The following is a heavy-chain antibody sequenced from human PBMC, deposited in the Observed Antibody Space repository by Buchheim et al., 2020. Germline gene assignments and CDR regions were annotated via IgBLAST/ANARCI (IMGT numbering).Heavy chain of an antibody. CDR1: GFTFRSYG. D-gene: IGHD6-13*01. J-gene: IGHJ4*02. CDR2: ISYDGSNK. CDR3: AKDRDSYSSTWTDY. Sequence: QVQLVESGGGVVRPGTSLRISCAASGFTFRSYGVHWVRRAPGKGLEWVAVISYDGSNKYYADSVKGRFTISRDNSKNTLYLQMNSLRAEDTAVYYCAKDRDSYSSTWTDYWGQGTL. V-gene: IGHV3-30*19.